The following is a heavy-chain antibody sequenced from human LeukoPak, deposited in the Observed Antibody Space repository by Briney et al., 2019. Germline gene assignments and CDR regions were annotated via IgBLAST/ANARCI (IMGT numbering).Heavy chain of an antibody. CDR2: ISSSSGSI. CDR1: GFTFNTYI. Sequence: GGSLRLSCAASGFTFNTYIMNWVRQAPGKGLECVSSISSSSGSIYYADSVKGRFTISRDNAKNSLYLQMNSLRAEDTAEYYCARALSHGYTYGFDFWGQGTLVTVSS. V-gene: IGHV3-21*06. D-gene: IGHD5-18*01. CDR3: ARALSHGYTYGFDF. J-gene: IGHJ4*02.